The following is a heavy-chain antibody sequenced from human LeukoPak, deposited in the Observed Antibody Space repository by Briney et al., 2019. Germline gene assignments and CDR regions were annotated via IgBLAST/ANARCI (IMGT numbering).Heavy chain of an antibody. J-gene: IGHJ6*03. CDR3: ARKPHHDFWSGSNYYYYYYMDV. D-gene: IGHD3-3*01. V-gene: IGHV3-48*01. Sequence: GGSLRLSCAASGFTFSSYSMNWVRQAPGKGLEWVSYISSSSSTIYYADSVKGRFTISRDNAKNSLYLQMNSLRAEDTAVYYCARKPHHDFWSGSNYYYYYYMDVWGKGTTVTVSS. CDR1: GFTFSSYS. CDR2: ISSSSSTI.